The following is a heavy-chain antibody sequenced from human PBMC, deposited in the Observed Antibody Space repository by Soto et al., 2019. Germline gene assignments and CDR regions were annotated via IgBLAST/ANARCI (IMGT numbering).Heavy chain of an antibody. Sequence: SETLSLTCTVSGGSMRNYFWTWIRQPPGKGLEWIGYVHYSGTTSFFPSYNPSLRSRVTISEDTSKNQFSLKLLSVTTADTAVYFCATGEASSRNLAPYYLDFWGQGTMGTVSS. D-gene: IGHD6-13*01. V-gene: IGHV4-59*01. J-gene: IGHJ4*02. CDR3: ATGEASSRNLAPYYLDF. CDR1: GGSMRNYF. CDR2: VHYSGTT.